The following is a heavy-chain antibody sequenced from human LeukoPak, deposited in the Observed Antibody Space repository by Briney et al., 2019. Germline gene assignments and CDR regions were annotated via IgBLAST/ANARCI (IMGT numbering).Heavy chain of an antibody. V-gene: IGHV4-59*08. Sequence: SETLSLTCTVSGGSISSYYWSWIRQPPGKGLEWIGYIYHSGSTNYNPPLKSRVTISVDTSKNQFSLKLSSVTAADTAVYYCARGMLRYFDWFQPDYYYYYMDVWGKGTTVTISS. J-gene: IGHJ6*03. CDR3: ARGMLRYFDWFQPDYYYYYMDV. CDR2: IYHSGST. D-gene: IGHD3-9*01. CDR1: GGSISSYY.